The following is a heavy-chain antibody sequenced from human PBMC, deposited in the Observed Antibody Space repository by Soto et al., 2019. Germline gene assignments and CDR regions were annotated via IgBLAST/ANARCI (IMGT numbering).Heavy chain of an antibody. Sequence: QVQLQESGPGLVKPSETLSLTCTVSGGSISNHSWSWIRQPPGKGLEWIGYIYYNGNTNYNPSIKSRVTMSVDTSKNQISLKLSSVTAADPAVYYCTRANWYSEYWGQGTMVTVSS. CDR1: GGSISNHS. V-gene: IGHV4-59*11. D-gene: IGHD7-27*01. J-gene: IGHJ4*02. CDR3: TRANWYSEY. CDR2: IYYNGNT.